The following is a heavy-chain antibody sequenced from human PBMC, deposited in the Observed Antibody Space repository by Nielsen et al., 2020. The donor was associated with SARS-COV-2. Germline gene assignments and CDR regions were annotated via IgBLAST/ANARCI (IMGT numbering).Heavy chain of an antibody. D-gene: IGHD2-15*01. Sequence: GGSLRLSCAASGFTFDDYGMSWVRQAPGKGLEWVSLMYAGASTYYADSVKGRFTISRHNAENTVYLQMNSLRTDDTAVYYCARGVELPHPPPAMDVWGQGTTVTVSS. J-gene: IGHJ6*02. V-gene: IGHV3-53*04. CDR3: ARGVELPHPPPAMDV. CDR1: GFTFDDYG. CDR2: MYAGAST.